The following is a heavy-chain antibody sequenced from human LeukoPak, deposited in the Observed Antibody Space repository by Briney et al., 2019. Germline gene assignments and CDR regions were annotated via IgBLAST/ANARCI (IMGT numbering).Heavy chain of an antibody. CDR1: GYTLTELS. J-gene: IGHJ4*02. D-gene: IGHD3-22*01. V-gene: IGHV1-24*01. Sequence: ASVKVSCKVSGYTLTELSMHWVRQAPGKGLEWMGGFDPEDGETIYAQKFQGRVTMTEGTSTDTAYMELSSLRSEDTAVYYCATGSSGYYYFDYWGQGTLVTVSS. CDR2: FDPEDGET. CDR3: ATGSSGYYYFDY.